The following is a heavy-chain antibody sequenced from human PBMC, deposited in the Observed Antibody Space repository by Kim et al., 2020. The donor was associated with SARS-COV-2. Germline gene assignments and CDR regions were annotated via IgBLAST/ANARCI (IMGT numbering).Heavy chain of an antibody. J-gene: IGHJ3*02. CDR2: IYHSGST. D-gene: IGHD1-1*01. CDR3: AREEQAFDI. CDR1: GYSISSGYY. Sequence: SETLSLTCTVSGYSISSGYYWGWIRQPPGKGLEWIGSIYHSGSTYYNPSLKSRVTISVDTSKNQFSLKLSSVTAADTAVYYCAREEQAFDIWGQGTMVTV. V-gene: IGHV4-38-2*02.